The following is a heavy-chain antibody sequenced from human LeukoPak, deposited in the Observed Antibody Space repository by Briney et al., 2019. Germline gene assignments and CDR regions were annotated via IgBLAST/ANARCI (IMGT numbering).Heavy chain of an antibody. CDR2: ISGSGGST. D-gene: IGHD6-19*01. J-gene: IGHJ4*02. Sequence: GGSLRLSCAASGFTFSSYAMSWVRQAPGKGLEWVSAISGSGGSTYYADSVKGRFTISRDNSKNTLYLQMNNLRAEDTAVYYCAKAYSASEQWLVRGFDYWGQGTLVTVSS. CDR1: GFTFSSYA. CDR3: AKAYSASEQWLVRGFDY. V-gene: IGHV3-23*01.